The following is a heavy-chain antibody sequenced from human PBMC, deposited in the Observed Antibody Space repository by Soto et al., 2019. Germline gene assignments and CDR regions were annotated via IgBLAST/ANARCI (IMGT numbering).Heavy chain of an antibody. V-gene: IGHV3-48*03. CDR1: GFTFSSYE. Sequence: EVQLVESGGGLVQPGGSLRLSCAASGFTFSSYEMNWVRQAPGKGRGWVSYISSGGSTIYYADSVKGRFTISRDNAKNSLYLQMNSLRAEDTAVYYCARAYSSSPDHHDYFDYWGQGTLVTVSS. D-gene: IGHD6-6*01. CDR2: ISSGGSTI. CDR3: ARAYSSSPDHHDYFDY. J-gene: IGHJ4*02.